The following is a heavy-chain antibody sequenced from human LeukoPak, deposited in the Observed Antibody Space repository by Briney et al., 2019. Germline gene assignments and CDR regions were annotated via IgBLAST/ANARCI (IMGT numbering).Heavy chain of an antibody. J-gene: IGHJ3*02. CDR3: ATEDYQVGATTEGAFDI. Sequence: ASVKVSCKVSRYTLTELSMHWVRQAPGKGLEWMGGFDPEDGETIYAQKFQGRVTMTEDTSTDTAYMELSSLRSEDTAVYYCATEDYQVGATTEGAFDIWGQGTMVTVSS. CDR2: FDPEDGET. V-gene: IGHV1-24*01. CDR1: RYTLTELS. D-gene: IGHD1-26*01.